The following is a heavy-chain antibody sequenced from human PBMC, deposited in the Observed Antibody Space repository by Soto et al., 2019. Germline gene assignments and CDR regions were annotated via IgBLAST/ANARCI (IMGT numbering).Heavy chain of an antibody. D-gene: IGHD1-7*01. J-gene: IGHJ6*03. V-gene: IGHV1-69*04. CDR2: IIPILGIA. CDR3: ARDEGWNYGFQAPMDV. Sequence: ASVKVSCKASGGTFSSYTISWVRQAPGQGLEWMGRIIPILGIANYAQKFQGRVTITADKSTSTAYMELSSLRSEDTAVYYCARDEGWNYGFQAPMDVWGKGTTVTVSS. CDR1: GGTFSSYT.